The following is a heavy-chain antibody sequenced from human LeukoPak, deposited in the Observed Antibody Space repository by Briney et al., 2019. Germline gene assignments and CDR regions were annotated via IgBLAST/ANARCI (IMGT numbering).Heavy chain of an antibody. CDR2: INPDGSEK. J-gene: IGHJ3*02. D-gene: IGHD1-26*01. Sequence: GGSLRLSCAASGFTFSSIWMNWVRQLPGKGLEWVGNINPDGSEKYYVDSVEGRFTISRDNSKNSMYLQMNSLRGEDTAVYYCARPGIAGGAFDIWGQGTVVIVSS. CDR3: ARPGIAGGAFDI. V-gene: IGHV3-7*01. CDR1: GFTFSSIW.